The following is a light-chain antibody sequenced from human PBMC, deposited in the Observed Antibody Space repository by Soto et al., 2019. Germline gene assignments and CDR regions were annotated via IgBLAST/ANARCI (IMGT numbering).Light chain of an antibody. CDR1: SSDVGSSNY. V-gene: IGLV2-11*01. J-gene: IGLJ2*01. CDR3: CSNAGTFVV. Sequence: QSALTQPRSVSGSPGQSVTISCTGTSSDVGSSNYVSWYQQHPGKAPKLMIYDVTKWPSGVPDRFSGSKSGDTASLTISGLQPEDEADYYCCSNAGTFVVLGGGTQLTVL. CDR2: DVT.